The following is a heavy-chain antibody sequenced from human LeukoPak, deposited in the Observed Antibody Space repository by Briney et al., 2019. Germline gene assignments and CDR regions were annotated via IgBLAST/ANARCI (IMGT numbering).Heavy chain of an antibody. Sequence: PGGSLRLSCAASGFTFSNYWTTWVGQAPGKGLEWVANINRDASEKYYMDSVKGRFTISRDNAKNSLYLQMTSLRADDTAVYYCARDDPMVYATYDHWGQGTLVTVSS. CDR2: INRDASEK. J-gene: IGHJ4*02. D-gene: IGHD2-8*01. CDR3: ARDDPMVYATYDH. V-gene: IGHV3-7*01. CDR1: GFTFSNYW.